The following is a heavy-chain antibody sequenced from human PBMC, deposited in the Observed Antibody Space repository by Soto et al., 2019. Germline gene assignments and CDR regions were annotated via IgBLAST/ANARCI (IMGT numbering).Heavy chain of an antibody. J-gene: IGHJ4*02. V-gene: IGHV3-30-3*01. CDR1: GFTFSSDA. Sequence: GGSLRLSCAASGFTFSSDAMHWVRQAPGKGLEWVAVISYEGINKYYADSVRGRFTISRDNAKNTLYLQMNSLRGDDTAVYYCARVPDLRYCGTSCYPDSWGQGTPVTVSS. D-gene: IGHD2-21*01. CDR3: ARVPDLRYCGTSCYPDS. CDR2: ISYEGINK.